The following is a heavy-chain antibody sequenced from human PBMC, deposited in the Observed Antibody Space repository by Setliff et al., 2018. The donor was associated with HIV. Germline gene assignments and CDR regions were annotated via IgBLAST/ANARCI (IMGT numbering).Heavy chain of an antibody. CDR2: IYYSGST. J-gene: IGHJ4*02. V-gene: IGHV4-59*12. Sequence: SETLSLTCTVSGGSISSYYWSWIRQPPGKGLEGIGYIYYSGSTNYNPSLKRRVTLALDTSTNQFSLKLGSVTAADTAVYFCARGPIRYSSGVRWFLGVESWYSGIDYWGQGTRVTVSS. CDR3: ARGPIRYSSGVRWFLGVESWYSGIDY. CDR1: GGSISSYY. D-gene: IGHD6-13*01.